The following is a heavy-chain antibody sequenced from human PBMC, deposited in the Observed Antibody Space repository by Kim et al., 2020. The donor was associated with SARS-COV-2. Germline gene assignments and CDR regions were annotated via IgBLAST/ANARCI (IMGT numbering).Heavy chain of an antibody. J-gene: IGHJ3*01. D-gene: IGHD1-1*01. Sequence: ADSLKERFTISRDNAKNTVHLQMTSRRVEDTAVYYCVRGGTFQGNALHLWGQGAMVTVSS. V-gene: IGHV3-74*01. CDR3: VRGGTFQGNALHL.